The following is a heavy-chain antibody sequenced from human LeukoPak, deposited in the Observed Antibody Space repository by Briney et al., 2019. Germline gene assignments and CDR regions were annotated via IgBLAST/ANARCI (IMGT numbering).Heavy chain of an antibody. CDR3: AKEPYTAMVTFFDY. Sequence: PGGSLRLSCVASGFTFSDYTMHWVRQAPGKALEWVSSINSGNNYIYYADSVKGRFTISRDNAKNSLFLQMNSLRAEDTAVYYCAKEPYTAMVTFFDYWGQGTLVTVSS. V-gene: IGHV3-21*04. J-gene: IGHJ4*02. CDR2: INSGNNYI. D-gene: IGHD5-18*01. CDR1: GFTFSDYT.